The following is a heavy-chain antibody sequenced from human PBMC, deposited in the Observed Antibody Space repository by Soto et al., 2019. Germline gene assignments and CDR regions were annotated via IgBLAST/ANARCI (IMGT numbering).Heavy chain of an antibody. Sequence: QLQLQESGPGLVKPSETLSLTCTVSGGSISSSNYYWGWIRQPPGKGLEWIGSIFYSGSPYYNPSLKGRVTISVDTSKNQFSLKLSSVTAADTAVYYCARSYSSSWYWVFDYWGQGTLVTVSS. CDR3: ARSYSSSWYWVFDY. D-gene: IGHD6-13*01. CDR1: GGSISSSNYY. V-gene: IGHV4-39*01. J-gene: IGHJ4*02. CDR2: IFYSGSP.